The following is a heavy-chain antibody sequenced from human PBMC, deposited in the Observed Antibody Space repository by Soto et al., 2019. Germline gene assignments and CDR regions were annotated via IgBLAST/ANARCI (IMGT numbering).Heavy chain of an antibody. D-gene: IGHD1-20*01. CDR2: FDPEDGET. CDR3: ARIDGITGYNWFDP. V-gene: IGHV1-24*01. J-gene: IGHJ5*02. CDR1: GYTLTELS. Sequence: VASVKVSCKVSGYTLTELSMHWVRQAPGKGLEWMGGFDPEDGETIYAQKFQGRVTMTEDTSTDTAYMELSSLRSEDTAVYYCARIDGITGYNWFDPWGQRSLVTVSS.